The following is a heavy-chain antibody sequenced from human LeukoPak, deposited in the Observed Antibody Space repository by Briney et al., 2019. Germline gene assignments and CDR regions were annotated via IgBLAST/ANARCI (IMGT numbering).Heavy chain of an antibody. V-gene: IGHV3-48*01. CDR3: ARAGEKYGAAAVDY. J-gene: IGHJ4*02. Sequence: GGSLRLSCAASGFTFSSYSMNWVRQAPGKGLEWVSYISSSSSTIYYADSVKGRFTISRDNAKNSLYLQMNSLRAEDTAVYYCARAGEKYGAAAVDYWGQGTLATVSS. D-gene: IGHD6-13*01. CDR2: ISSSSSTI. CDR1: GFTFSSYS.